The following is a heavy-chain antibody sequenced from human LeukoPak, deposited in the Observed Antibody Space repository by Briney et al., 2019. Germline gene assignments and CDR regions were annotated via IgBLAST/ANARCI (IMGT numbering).Heavy chain of an antibody. Sequence: ASAKVSCRASGYTFTNYGVSWVRQAPGQGLEWMGWISGYNGNTDYAQKLQGRVTMTTDTSTSTAYMELRSLRSDDTAVYYCARGGQWLYSDYWGQGTLVTVSS. CDR2: ISGYNGNT. D-gene: IGHD3-22*01. CDR3: ARGGQWLYSDY. CDR1: GYTFTNYG. V-gene: IGHV1-18*01. J-gene: IGHJ4*02.